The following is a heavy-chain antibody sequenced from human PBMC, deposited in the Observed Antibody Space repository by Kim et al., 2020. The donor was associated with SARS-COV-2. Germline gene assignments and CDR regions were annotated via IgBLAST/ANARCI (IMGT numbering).Heavy chain of an antibody. D-gene: IGHD5-18*01. CDR3: ARHIRGYSYGYYY. V-gene: IGHV4-39*01. J-gene: IGHJ4*02. Sequence: HPARKSRVTISVDTSKNQFSLRLSSVTAADMAVYYCARHIRGYSYGYYYWGQGTLVTVSS.